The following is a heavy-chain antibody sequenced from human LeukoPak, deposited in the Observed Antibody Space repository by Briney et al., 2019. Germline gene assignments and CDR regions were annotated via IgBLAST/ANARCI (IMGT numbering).Heavy chain of an antibody. V-gene: IGHV3-15*01. CDR1: GLTFRDAW. CDR2: IKSLASGGTT. J-gene: IGHJ4*02. CDR3: THDSCGYYSLHS. D-gene: IGHD3-22*01. Sequence: GGSLRLSCAVSGLTFRDAWMTWVRQAPRKGLEWVGRIKSLASGGTTDYAAPVKGRFTISRVDSTNTVYLQMNSLKTEDTAVYYCTHDSCGYYSLHSWGQGTLVTVSS.